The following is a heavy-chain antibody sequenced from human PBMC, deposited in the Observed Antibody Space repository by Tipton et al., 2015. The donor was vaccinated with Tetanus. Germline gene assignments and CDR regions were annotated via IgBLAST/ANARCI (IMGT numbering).Heavy chain of an antibody. CDR1: GFTFSSYA. CDR3: AKDRARLEWLLNYFDS. V-gene: IGHV3-23*01. Sequence: SLRLSCAVSGFTFSSYAMSWARQAPGKGLEWVSGISSSGGSTYYADSVKGRFTISRDNSKNTLYLQMNSLRAEDTAVYYCAKDRARLEWLLNYFDSWGQGILVTVSS. J-gene: IGHJ4*02. CDR2: ISSSGGST. D-gene: IGHD3-3*01.